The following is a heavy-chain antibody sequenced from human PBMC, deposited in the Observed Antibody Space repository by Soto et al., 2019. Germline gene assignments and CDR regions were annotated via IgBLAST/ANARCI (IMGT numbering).Heavy chain of an antibody. D-gene: IGHD4-17*01. Sequence: EVQLLESGGGLVQPGGSLRLSCAASGFTFSSYAMNWVRQAPGKGLEWVSAISGSGGSKYYADSVKGRFTISRDNSQNTQYLQMNGLRAEDTAVYYCAKPSNDYGDYEQFGYWGQGTLVTVSS. CDR2: ISGSGGSK. CDR1: GFTFSSYA. J-gene: IGHJ4*02. V-gene: IGHV3-23*01. CDR3: AKPSNDYGDYEQFGY.